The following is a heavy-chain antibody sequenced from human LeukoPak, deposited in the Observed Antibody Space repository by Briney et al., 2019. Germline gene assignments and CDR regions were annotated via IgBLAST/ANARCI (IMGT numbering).Heavy chain of an antibody. V-gene: IGHV3-30-3*01. CDR3: ARVWHLPEVDY. D-gene: IGHD3-16*01. CDR1: EFTFSSYA. CDR2: ISYDGSNK. J-gene: IGHJ4*02. Sequence: PGGSLGLSCAASEFTFSSYAMHWARQAPGKGLEWVAVISYDGSNKYYADSVKGRFTISRDNSKNTLYLQMNSLRAEDTAVYYCARVWHLPEVDYWGQGTLVTVSS.